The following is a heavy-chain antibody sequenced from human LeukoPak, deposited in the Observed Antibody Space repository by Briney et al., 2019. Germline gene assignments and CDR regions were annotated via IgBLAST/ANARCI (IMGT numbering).Heavy chain of an antibody. J-gene: IGHJ6*03. Sequence: SETLSLTCAVYGGSFSGYYWSWIRQPPGKGLEWIGEINHSGSTNYNPSLKSRVTISVDTSKNQFSLKLSSVTAADTAVYYCARRNYYYYYYMDVWGKGTTVTISS. V-gene: IGHV4-34*01. CDR1: GGSFSGYY. CDR3: ARRNYYYYYYMDV. CDR2: INHSGST.